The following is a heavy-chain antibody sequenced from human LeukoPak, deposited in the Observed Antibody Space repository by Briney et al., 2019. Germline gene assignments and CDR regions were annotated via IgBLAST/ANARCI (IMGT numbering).Heavy chain of an antibody. CDR3: ARGGGTMIVSPVDY. D-gene: IGHD3-22*01. CDR2: ISSSGSTI. Sequence: PGGSLRLSCAASGFTFSSYAMNWVRQAPGKGLEWVSYISSSGSTIYYADSVKGRFTISRDNAKNSLYLQMNSLRAEDTAVYYCARGGGTMIVSPVDYWGQGTLVTVSS. V-gene: IGHV3-48*03. J-gene: IGHJ4*02. CDR1: GFTFSSYA.